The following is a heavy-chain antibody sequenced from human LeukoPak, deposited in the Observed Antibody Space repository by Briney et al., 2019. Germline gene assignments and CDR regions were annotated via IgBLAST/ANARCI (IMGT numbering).Heavy chain of an antibody. CDR1: GYSFTSYW. J-gene: IGHJ5*02. V-gene: IGHV5-10-1*01. D-gene: IGHD4-17*01. CDR2: IDPSDSYT. CDR3: ARHGANYGDYGWFDP. Sequence: GESLKISCKGSGYSFTSYWISWVRQMPGKGLEWMGRIDPSDSYTNYSPFFQGHVTISADKSISTAYLQWSSLKASDTAMYYCARHGANYGDYGWFDPWGQGTLVTVSS.